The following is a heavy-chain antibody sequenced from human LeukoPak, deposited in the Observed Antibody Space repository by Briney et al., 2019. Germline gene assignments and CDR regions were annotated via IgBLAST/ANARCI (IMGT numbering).Heavy chain of an antibody. Sequence: GASVKGSCKASGYTFTSYDITWVRQAPGQGPERMGWISGYNGNTNYAQKFQGRVTMTTDTSTSTAYMELRSLRSDDTALYYCARGIAMIPWGQGTLVTVSS. CDR1: GYTFTSYD. D-gene: IGHD3-22*01. V-gene: IGHV1-18*01. CDR3: ARGIAMIP. CDR2: ISGYNGNT. J-gene: IGHJ4*02.